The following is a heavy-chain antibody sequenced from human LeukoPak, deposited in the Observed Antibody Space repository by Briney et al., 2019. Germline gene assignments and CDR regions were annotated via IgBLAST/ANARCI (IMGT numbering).Heavy chain of an antibody. CDR2: ISWNSGNI. CDR1: GFTFSSFA. Sequence: GGSLRLSCVASGFTFSSFAMAWVRQAPGKGLEWVSGISWNSGNIAYADSVKGRFTISRDNAKNSLYLQMNSLRTEDTALYYCATDGRDCSGGSCYWFDYWGQGTLVTVSS. CDR3: ATDGRDCSGGSCYWFDY. D-gene: IGHD2-15*01. J-gene: IGHJ4*02. V-gene: IGHV3-9*01.